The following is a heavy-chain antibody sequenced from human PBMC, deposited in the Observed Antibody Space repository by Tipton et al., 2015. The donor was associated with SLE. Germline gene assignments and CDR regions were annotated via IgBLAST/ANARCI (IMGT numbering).Heavy chain of an antibody. Sequence: TLSLTCTVSGGSISSYYWSWIRQPPGKGLEWIGYIYTSGSTNYSPSLKSRVTISVDTSKNQFSLKLSSVTAADTAVYYCAREGYCSSTSCYGDYNWFDPWGQGTLVTVSS. V-gene: IGHV4-4*08. CDR1: GGSISSYY. CDR3: AREGYCSSTSCYGDYNWFDP. CDR2: IYTSGST. D-gene: IGHD2-2*01. J-gene: IGHJ5*02.